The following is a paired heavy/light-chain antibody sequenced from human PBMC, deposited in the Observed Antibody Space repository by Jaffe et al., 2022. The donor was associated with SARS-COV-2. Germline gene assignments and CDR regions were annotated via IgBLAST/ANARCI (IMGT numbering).Light chain of an antibody. CDR1: SSDVGAYNY. CDR2: EVT. CDR3: SSNAGGHTYV. J-gene: IGLJ1*01. Sequence: QSALTQPPSASGSPGQSVAISCTGTSSDVGAYNYVSWYQQHPGKAPKLMIYEVTKRPSGVPDRFSGSKSGNTASLTVSGLQAEDEADYYCSSNAGGHTYVFGTGTKVTVL. V-gene: IGLV2-8*01.
Heavy chain of an antibody. CDR1: GFTFGYSW. J-gene: IGHJ4*02. Sequence: EVQLVESGGGLVQPGGSLRLSCVASGFTFGYSWMGWVRQAPGKGLDWVANINGDGSQTTCVDSLKGRFTISRDNAKNSLYLQMNSLRADDTAVYYCARWGVNAGLDFWGQGTLVTVSS. V-gene: IGHV3-7*03. D-gene: IGHD2-21*01. CDR3: ARWGVNAGLDF. CDR2: INGDGSQT.